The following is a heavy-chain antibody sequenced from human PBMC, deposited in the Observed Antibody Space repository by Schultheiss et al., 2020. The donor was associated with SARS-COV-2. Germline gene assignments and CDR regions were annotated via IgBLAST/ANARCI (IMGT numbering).Heavy chain of an antibody. CDR1: DFTFSSYT. J-gene: IGHJ4*02. D-gene: IGHD5-24*01. Sequence: GGSLRLSCAASDFTFSSYTMHWVRQAPGKGLEWVSSITFSSSYQTYADSVRGRFTISRDNAKNSLDLQMNSLRVDDTAVYYCVKEGDEMGTSWGQGTLVTVSS. CDR3: VKEGDEMGTS. CDR2: ITFSSSYQ. V-gene: IGHV3-21*04.